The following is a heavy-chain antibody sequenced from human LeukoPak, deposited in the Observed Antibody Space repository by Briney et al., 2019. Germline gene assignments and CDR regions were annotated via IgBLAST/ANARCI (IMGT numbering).Heavy chain of an antibody. V-gene: IGHV1-69*13. CDR3: ARDHLYYGDYAVNYYYYGMDV. CDR1: GGTFSSYA. CDR2: IIPIFGTA. Sequence: SVKVSCKASGGTFSSYAISWVRQAPGQGLEWMGGIIPIFGTANYAQKFQGRVTITADESTSTAYMELSSLRSEDTAVYYCARDHLYYGDYAVNYYYYGMDVWGQGTAVTVSS. J-gene: IGHJ6*02. D-gene: IGHD4-17*01.